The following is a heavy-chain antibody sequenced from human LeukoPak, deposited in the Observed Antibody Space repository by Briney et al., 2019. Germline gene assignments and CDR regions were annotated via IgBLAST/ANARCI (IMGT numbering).Heavy chain of an antibody. CDR3: VRGGWGASWSN. D-gene: IGHD6-19*01. V-gene: IGHV3-11*01. J-gene: IGHJ4*02. CDR2: ISSSGSTI. CDR1: GFAFSDYY. Sequence: GGSLRLSCAASGFAFSDYYMSWIRQAPGKGLEWVSYISSSGSTIYYADSVKGRFTISRDNSQNTLYLQMESLRVEDTAVYYCVRGGWGASWSNWGQGTLVTVSS.